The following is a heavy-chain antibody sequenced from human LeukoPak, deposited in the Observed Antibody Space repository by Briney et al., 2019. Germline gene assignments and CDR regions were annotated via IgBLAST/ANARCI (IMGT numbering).Heavy chain of an antibody. V-gene: IGHV1-2*02. CDR1: GYTFTNYY. D-gene: IGHD4-17*01. CDR3: ARPSYYGDYIDY. CDR2: INPNSGAT. J-gene: IGHJ4*02. Sequence: GASVKVSCKASGYTFTNYYMHWVRQAPGQGLEWMAKINPNSGATAYAERFQGRVTLTRDTSISTMYMELRTLTSGDTAVYYCARPSYYGDYIDYWGQGTPVTVSS.